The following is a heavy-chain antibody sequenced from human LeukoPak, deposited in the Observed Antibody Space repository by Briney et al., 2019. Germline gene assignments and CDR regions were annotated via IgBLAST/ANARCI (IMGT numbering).Heavy chain of an antibody. D-gene: IGHD4-17*01. CDR1: GFTFSSYS. J-gene: IGHJ3*02. CDR3: ARMTTVTSDAFDI. Sequence: PGGSLRLSCAASGFTFSSYSMNGVRQAPGKGVEWGSSISISSSYIYYADSVQGRFTISRDNAKNSLYLQMNSLGAEDTAVYYCARMTTVTSDAFDIWGQGTMVTVSS. V-gene: IGHV3-21*01. CDR2: ISISSSYI.